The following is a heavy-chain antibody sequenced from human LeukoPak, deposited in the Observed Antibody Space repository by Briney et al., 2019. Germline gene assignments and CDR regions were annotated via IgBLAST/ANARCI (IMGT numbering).Heavy chain of an antibody. V-gene: IGHV3-48*03. J-gene: IGHJ4*02. CDR2: ISTSGSPI. Sequence: PGGSLRLSCAASGFTFSSYGMNWVRQAPGKGLEWLSYISTSGSPIYYADSVKGRFTISRDNAKNSLYLQMNSLRAEDTAVYYCARKYCSSTSRLFDYWGQGTLVTVSS. CDR3: ARKYCSSTSRLFDY. D-gene: IGHD2-2*01. CDR1: GFTFSSYG.